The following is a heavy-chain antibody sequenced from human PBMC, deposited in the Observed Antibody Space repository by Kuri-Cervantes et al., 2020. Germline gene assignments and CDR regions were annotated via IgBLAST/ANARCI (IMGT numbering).Heavy chain of an antibody. CDR2: ISYDGSNK. CDR1: GFTFSSYA. J-gene: IGHJ4*02. Sequence: SLKISCAASGFTFSSYAMHWVRPAPGKGLEWVAVISYDGSNKYYADSVKGRFAISRDNYKNILLLQMNSLRVEDTAIYYCTKGTIPERGKWHDDSWGQGTLVTVSS. D-gene: IGHD1-14*01. CDR3: TKGTIPERGKWHDDS. V-gene: IGHV3-30*07.